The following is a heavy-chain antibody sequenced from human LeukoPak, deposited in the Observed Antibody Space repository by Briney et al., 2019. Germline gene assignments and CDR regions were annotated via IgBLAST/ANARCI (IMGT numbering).Heavy chain of an antibody. Sequence: GGSLRLSCATSGFTFSSYWMNWVRQAPGKGLEWVANTEQDGSEKNYVDSVKGRFTISRDNAKNSLYLQMSSLRAEDTAVYYCAGGRGWSSDYWGQGTLVTVSS. CDR2: TEQDGSEK. V-gene: IGHV3-7*03. J-gene: IGHJ4*02. CDR1: GFTFSSYW. CDR3: AGGRGWSSDY. D-gene: IGHD6-19*01.